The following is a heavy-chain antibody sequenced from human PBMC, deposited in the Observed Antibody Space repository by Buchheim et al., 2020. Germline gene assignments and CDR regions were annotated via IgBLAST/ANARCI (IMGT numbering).Heavy chain of an antibody. CDR3: TRVLWLFGVKYGMDV. CDR1: GFTFGDYA. D-gene: IGHD3-3*01. CDR2: IRSKAYGGTT. V-gene: IGHV3-49*03. Sequence: EVQLVESGGGLVQPGRPLRLSCTASGFTFGDYAMSWFRQAPGKGLEWVGFIRSKAYGGTTEYAASVKGRFTISRDDSTSIAYLQMNSLKTEDTAVYYCTRVLWLFGVKYGMDVWGQGTT. J-gene: IGHJ6*02.